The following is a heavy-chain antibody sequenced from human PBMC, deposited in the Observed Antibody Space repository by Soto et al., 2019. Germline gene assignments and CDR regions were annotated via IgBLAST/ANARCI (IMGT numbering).Heavy chain of an antibody. CDR1: GYTFTSYY. CDR2: INPSGGST. D-gene: IGHD6-6*01. Sequence: ASVKVSCKASGYTFTSYYMHWVRQAPGQGLEWMGIINPSGGSTSYAQKFQGRVTMTRDTSTSTVYMELSSLRSEDTAVYYCARDQRVHSSSPYYYYYGMDVWGQGTTVTVSS. CDR3: ARDQRVHSSSPYYYYYGMDV. J-gene: IGHJ6*02. V-gene: IGHV1-46*01.